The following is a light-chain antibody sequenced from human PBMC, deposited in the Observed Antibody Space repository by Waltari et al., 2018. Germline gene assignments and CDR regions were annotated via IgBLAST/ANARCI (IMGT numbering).Light chain of an antibody. CDR1: QSRLHSSGYNF. J-gene: IGKJ5*01. V-gene: IGKV2-28*01. CDR2: LAS. Sequence: DIVLTQSPLSLPVTPGEPASISCRSSQSRLHSSGYNFLDWYVRRPGHSPQLLIYLASNRASGGPDRLSGSGSGKDFTLKISRVEAENVGTYYCMQALQSPRITFGQGTRLDLK. CDR3: MQALQSPRIT.